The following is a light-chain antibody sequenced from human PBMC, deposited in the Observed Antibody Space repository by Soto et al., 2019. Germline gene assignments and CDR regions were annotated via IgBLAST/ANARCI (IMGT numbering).Light chain of an antibody. CDR3: HKYGSSPQT. V-gene: IGKV3-20*01. Sequence: EIVLTQSPGTLSLSLGERATLSCKASQRVSSANFAWYQQKPDQAPRLLIYGASSRTTGIPDRFSGSGSGIIFPLTINILELDDFGVNDCHKYGSSPQTLGKGTKVDI. J-gene: IGKJ1*01. CDR1: QRVSSAN. CDR2: GAS.